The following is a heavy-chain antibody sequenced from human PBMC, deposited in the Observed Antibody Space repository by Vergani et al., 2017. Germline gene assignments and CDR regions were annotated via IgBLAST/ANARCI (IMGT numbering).Heavy chain of an antibody. D-gene: IGHD6-19*01. CDR1: GGTRSSDA. J-gene: IGHJ6*02. CDR3: ASPLRFGSGPPRFFGLDV. CDR2: IIPVFGTV. Sequence: QVQLVQSGAEVKKPGASVRVSCKASGGTRSSDAFTWVRQAPGHGLEWMGRIIPVFGTVEYAQRFQGRVVITADDATNTAYMELGGLRSEDTAIYYCASPLRFGSGPPRFFGLDVWGQGTMVNVAS. V-gene: IGHV1-69*18.